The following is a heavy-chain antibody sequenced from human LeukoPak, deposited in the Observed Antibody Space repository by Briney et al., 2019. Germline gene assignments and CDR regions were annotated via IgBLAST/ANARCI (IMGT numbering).Heavy chain of an antibody. CDR3: ARQGAELGNFDY. V-gene: IGHV5-51*01. J-gene: IGHJ4*02. CDR2: VSPADSDT. D-gene: IGHD3-16*01. CDR1: GYRFTNYW. Sequence: GESLKISCKGSGYRFTNYWIGWVRQMTGEGLEWMGAVSPADSDTRYSPSFQGQVTISADESINTAYLQLTSLKASETAMYYCARQGAELGNFDYWGQGTLVIVSS.